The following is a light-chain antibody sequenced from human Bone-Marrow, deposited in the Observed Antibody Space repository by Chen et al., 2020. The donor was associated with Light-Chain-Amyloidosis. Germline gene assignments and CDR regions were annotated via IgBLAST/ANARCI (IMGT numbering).Light chain of an antibody. Sequence: YVLTQPSSVSVAPGQTATIASGGNNIGSTSVHWYQQTPGQAPLLVVYDDSDRPSGIPERLSGSNSGNTATLTISRVEAGDEADYYCQVWDRSSDRPVFGGGTKLTVL. J-gene: IGLJ3*02. CDR1: NIGSTS. CDR3: QVWDRSSDRPV. CDR2: DDS. V-gene: IGLV3-21*02.